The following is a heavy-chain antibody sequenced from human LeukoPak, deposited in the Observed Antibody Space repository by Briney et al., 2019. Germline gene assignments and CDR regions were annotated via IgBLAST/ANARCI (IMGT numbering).Heavy chain of an antibody. V-gene: IGHV3-30*04. CDR1: GFTFSSYA. CDR2: ISYDGSNK. Sequence: PGGSLRLSCAASGFTFSSYAMHWVRQAPGKGLEWVAVISYDGSNKYYADSVKGRFTISRDNAKNSLYLQMNSLRAEDTALYYCARTEVYVAPFNSWGQGTLVTVSS. D-gene: IGHD5/OR15-5a*01. J-gene: IGHJ5*01. CDR3: ARTEVYVAPFNS.